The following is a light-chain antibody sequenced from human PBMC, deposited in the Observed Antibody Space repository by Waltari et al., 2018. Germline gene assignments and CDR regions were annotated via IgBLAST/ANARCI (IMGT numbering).Light chain of an antibody. V-gene: IGLV2-14*01. J-gene: IGLJ2*01. CDR1: SSDVGGYNY. CDR3: SSYTSSSTEHVV. Sequence: QSALTQPASVSGSPGQSITISCTGTSSDVGGYNYVSWYQQHPGKPPKLMIYDGSKRPSGISNRFSGSKSGSMASLAISWLQAEDEADYYCSSYTSSSTEHVVFGVGTNRTVL. CDR2: DGS.